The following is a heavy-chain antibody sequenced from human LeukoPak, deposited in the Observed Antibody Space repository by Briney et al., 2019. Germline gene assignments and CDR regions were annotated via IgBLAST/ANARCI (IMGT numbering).Heavy chain of an antibody. D-gene: IGHD4-17*01. Sequence: SGGSLRVSCVASGFTFATYAMTWVRLTPGKGLDWVASIGGSGTYANYADSVRGRFTISRDNSKDTLYLQLNSLRAEDTAVYYCGRDPNGDYVGAFEFWGQGTLVSVSS. CDR3: GRDPNGDYVGAFEF. J-gene: IGHJ3*01. CDR1: GFTFATYA. V-gene: IGHV3-23*01. CDR2: IGGSGTYA.